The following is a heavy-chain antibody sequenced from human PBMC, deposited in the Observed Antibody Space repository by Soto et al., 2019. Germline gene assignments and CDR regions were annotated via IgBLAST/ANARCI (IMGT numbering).Heavy chain of an antibody. CDR3: ASPNPAGYNYAFDI. CDR1: GYTFTSYY. J-gene: IGHJ3*02. Sequence: QVQLVQSGAEVKKPGASVKVSCKASGYTFTSYYMHWVRQAPGQGLEWMGIINPSGGSTSYAQKFQGRVTMTRETSTSTADMELSSLRSEDTAVYYWASPNPAGYNYAFDIWGQGTMVTVSS. CDR2: INPSGGST. D-gene: IGHD5-12*01. V-gene: IGHV1-46*01.